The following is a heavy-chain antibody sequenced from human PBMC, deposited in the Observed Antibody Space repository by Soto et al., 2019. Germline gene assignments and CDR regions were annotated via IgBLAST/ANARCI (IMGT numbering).Heavy chain of an antibody. CDR1: GFSVSSNS. V-gene: IGHV3-53*01. D-gene: IGHD6-13*01. J-gene: IGHJ5*02. CDR2: IHSDVTT. Sequence: EMQLVESGGGWIQPGESVRLSCAASGFSVSSNSMNWVRQAPGKGLEWVSVIHSDVTTYFADSVKGRFIISRDNSKNMLYLQMNSLRAEDTAIYYCARELSGSWYNWFDPWGQGTLVTVSS. CDR3: ARELSGSWYNWFDP.